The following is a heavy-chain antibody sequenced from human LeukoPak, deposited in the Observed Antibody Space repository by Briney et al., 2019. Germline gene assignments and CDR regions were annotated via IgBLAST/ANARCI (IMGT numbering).Heavy chain of an antibody. D-gene: IGHD6-13*01. J-gene: IGHJ4*02. CDR2: ISGSGGST. CDR1: GFTFSSYA. CDR3: AKVGGNGSSWAVFDY. V-gene: IGHV3-23*01. Sequence: GGSLRLSCAASGFTFSSYAMSGVRQAPGKGLEWVSAISGSGGSTYYADSVTGRFTISRDNPKHPLYLQMNTLRDEDTALYYCAKVGGNGSSWAVFDYWGQGTLVTVSS.